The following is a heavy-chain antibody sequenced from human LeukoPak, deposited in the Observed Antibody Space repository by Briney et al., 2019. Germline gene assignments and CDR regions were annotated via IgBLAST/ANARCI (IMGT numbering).Heavy chain of an antibody. Sequence: ASVKVSCKASGYTFTSYGISWVRQAPGQGLEWMGWISAYNGNTNYAQKLQGRVTMTTDTSTSTAYMELRSLRSDDTAVYYCARDRAELRYFDWLFLPFDYWGQGTLVTVSS. CDR3: ARDRAELRYFDWLFLPFDY. CDR1: GYTFTSYG. D-gene: IGHD3-9*01. J-gene: IGHJ4*02. CDR2: ISAYNGNT. V-gene: IGHV1-18*01.